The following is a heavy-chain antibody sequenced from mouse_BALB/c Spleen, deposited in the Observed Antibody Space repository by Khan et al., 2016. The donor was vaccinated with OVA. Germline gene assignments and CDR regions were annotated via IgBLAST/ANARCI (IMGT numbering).Heavy chain of an antibody. CDR3: ARVYYRYDEGYWYFDV. CDR1: GFTFSGYG. V-gene: IGHV5-6-3*01. Sequence: EVELVESGGGLVQPGGSLKLSCAASGFTFSGYGMSWVRQTPDKRLELVATINSNGGNSYYPDSVKGRFTISRDNAKNTLHLQMISLKSEDTAMYYCARVYYRYDEGYWYFDVWGAGTTVTVSS. D-gene: IGHD2-14*01. J-gene: IGHJ1*01. CDR2: INSNGGNS.